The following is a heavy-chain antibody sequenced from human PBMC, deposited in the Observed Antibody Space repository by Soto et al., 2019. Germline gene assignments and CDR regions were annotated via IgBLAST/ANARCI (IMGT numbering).Heavy chain of an antibody. CDR3: ARSRSGAVPDSFGF. D-gene: IGHD3-3*01. CDR2: ISKDGSVQ. CDR1: GFMFNRYA. V-gene: IGHV3-30-3*01. J-gene: IGHJ1*01. Sequence: QVQLVESGGRVVQPGRSLRLSCAASGFMFNRYAIHWVRQTPGKGLEWAAVISKDGSVQYYADSVRGRFIISRDKSKDTVYLEMNSLRAEDTAVFYCARSRSGAVPDSFGFWGQGTLVTVSS.